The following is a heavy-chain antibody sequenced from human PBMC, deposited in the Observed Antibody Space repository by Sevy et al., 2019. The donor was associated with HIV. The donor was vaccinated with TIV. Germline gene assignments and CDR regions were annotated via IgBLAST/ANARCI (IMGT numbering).Heavy chain of an antibody. CDR2: IYTSGST. D-gene: IGHD7-27*01. V-gene: IGHV4-61*02. J-gene: IGHJ4*02. CDR1: GGSISSGSYY. Sequence: SETLSLTCTVSGGSISSGSYYWSWIRQPAGKGLEWIGRIYTSGSTNYNPSLKSRVTISVDTAKNQFSLKLSSVTAADTAVYYCARGPLGIETSDYWGQGTLVTVSS. CDR3: ARGPLGIETSDY.